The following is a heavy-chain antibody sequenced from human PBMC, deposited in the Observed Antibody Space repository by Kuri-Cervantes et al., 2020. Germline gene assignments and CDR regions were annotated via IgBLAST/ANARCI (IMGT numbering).Heavy chain of an antibody. V-gene: IGHV4-34*12. Sequence: GSLRLSCAVYGGSFSGYYWSWVRQPPGKGLEYIGEIFHSGSANYNPSLRGRVTISLDKSKNHFSLNLTSVTAADTAVYYCASLDILTGYFPFGLWGQGTLVTVSS. CDR1: GGSFSGYY. CDR2: IFHSGSA. CDR3: ASLDILTGYFPFGL. D-gene: IGHD3-9*01. J-gene: IGHJ5*02.